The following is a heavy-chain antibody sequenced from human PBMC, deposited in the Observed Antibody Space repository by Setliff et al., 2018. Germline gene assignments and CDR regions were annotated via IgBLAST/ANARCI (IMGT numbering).Heavy chain of an antibody. CDR2: VHYSGDS. V-gene: IGHV4-59*08. Sequence: SETLSLTCTVSGDSMSSYYWSWIRQSPGKGLEWIGYVHYSGDSNYNPSLKSRVTLSVDTSKNQFSLKVSSVTAADTAVYYCARAAKYDSSGYYGFWFDPWGQGTLVTVSS. CDR1: GDSMSSYY. CDR3: ARAAKYDSSGYYGFWFDP. J-gene: IGHJ5*02. D-gene: IGHD3-22*01.